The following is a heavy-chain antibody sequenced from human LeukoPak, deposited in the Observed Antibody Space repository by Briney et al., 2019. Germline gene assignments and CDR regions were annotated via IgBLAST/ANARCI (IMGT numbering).Heavy chain of an antibody. Sequence: GRSLRLSCAASGFTFSSYGMHWVRQAPGKGLEWVAVISYDGSNKYYADSVKGRFTISRDNSKNTLYLQMNSLRAEDTAVYYCAKGGGYYYDSSGYYYNTYYFDYWGQGTLVTVSS. CDR2: ISYDGSNK. CDR1: GFTFSSYG. V-gene: IGHV3-30*18. D-gene: IGHD3-22*01. CDR3: AKGGGYYYDSSGYYYNTYYFDY. J-gene: IGHJ4*02.